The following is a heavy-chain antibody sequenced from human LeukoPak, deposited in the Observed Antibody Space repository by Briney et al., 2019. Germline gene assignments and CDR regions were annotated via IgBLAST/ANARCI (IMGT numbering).Heavy chain of an antibody. Sequence: PSETLSLTCTVSGGSVSSGSYYWSWIRQPPGKGLEWIGYIYYSGSINYNPSLKSRVTISVDTSKNQFSLKLSSVTAADTAVYYCARSPYSSGWYAFDIWGQGTMVTVSS. D-gene: IGHD6-19*01. J-gene: IGHJ3*02. CDR1: GGSVSSGSYY. CDR2: IYYSGSI. CDR3: ARSPYSSGWYAFDI. V-gene: IGHV4-61*01.